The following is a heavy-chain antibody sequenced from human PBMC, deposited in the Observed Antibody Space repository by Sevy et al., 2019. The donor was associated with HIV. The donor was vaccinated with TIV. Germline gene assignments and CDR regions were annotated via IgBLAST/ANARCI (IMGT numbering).Heavy chain of an antibody. CDR2: IYTSGTT. D-gene: IGHD6-19*01. CDR3: AGRIAGAAFDY. Sequence: SETLSLTCTVSGGSFGSSSYYWNWIRQPAGKGLEWIGRIYTSGTTNYNPSLKSQVTMSVDTSKNQCSRKLSSVTAADTAVYYCAGRIAGAAFDYWGQGNLVTVSS. J-gene: IGHJ4*02. V-gene: IGHV4-61*02. CDR1: GGSFGSSSYY.